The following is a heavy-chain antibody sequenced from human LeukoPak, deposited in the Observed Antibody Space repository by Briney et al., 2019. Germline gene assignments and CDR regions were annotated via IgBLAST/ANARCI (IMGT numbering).Heavy chain of an antibody. CDR1: GFTFSSYE. Sequence: GGSLRLSCAASGFTFSSYEMNWVRQAPGKGLEWVSYISSSSNARYYADSVKGRFTISRDNAKNSLYLQMNSLRAEDTAIYYCAKSSFSSGWYEPYYFDYWGQGTLVTVSS. V-gene: IGHV3-48*03. CDR3: AKSSFSSGWYEPYYFDY. J-gene: IGHJ4*02. D-gene: IGHD6-19*01. CDR2: ISSSSNAR.